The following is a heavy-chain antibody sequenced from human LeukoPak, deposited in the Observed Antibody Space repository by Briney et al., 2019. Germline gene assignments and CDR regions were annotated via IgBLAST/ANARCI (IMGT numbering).Heavy chain of an antibody. D-gene: IGHD6-6*01. CDR1: GFTFGSYA. Sequence: PGGSLRLSCAASGFTFGSYAMSWVRQAPGKGLEWVSAISGSGGSTYYADSVKARFTISRDNSKNTLYLQMNSLRAEDTAVYYCAKAAFRYSSSFDYWGQGTLVTVPS. J-gene: IGHJ4*02. CDR2: ISGSGGST. V-gene: IGHV3-23*01. CDR3: AKAAFRYSSSFDY.